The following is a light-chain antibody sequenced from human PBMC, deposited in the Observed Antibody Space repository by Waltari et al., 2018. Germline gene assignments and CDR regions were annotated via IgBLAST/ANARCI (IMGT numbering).Light chain of an antibody. V-gene: IGKV1-13*02. CDR1: QGISSA. J-gene: IGKJ5*01. CDR2: DAS. CDR3: QQFNSYPIT. Sequence: AIQLTQSPSSLSASVGDRVTITCRASQGISSALAWYQQKPGKAPKLLIYDASSLESGVPARFSGSGSGTDFTLTISSLQPEDFATYYCQQFNSYPITFGQGTRLEIK.